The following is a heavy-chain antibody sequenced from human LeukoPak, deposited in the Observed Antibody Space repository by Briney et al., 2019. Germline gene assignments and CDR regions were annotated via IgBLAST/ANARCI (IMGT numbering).Heavy chain of an antibody. CDR3: AKDRSMVAGNFDY. CDR1: GFTFSSYG. Sequence: PGGSLRLSCAASGFTFSSYGMHWVRQAPGKGLEWVAVISYDGSNKYYADSVKGRFTISRDNSKNTLYLQMNSLRAEDTAVYYCAKDRSMVAGNFDYWGQGTLVTVSS. V-gene: IGHV3-30*18. D-gene: IGHD6-19*01. CDR2: ISYDGSNK. J-gene: IGHJ4*02.